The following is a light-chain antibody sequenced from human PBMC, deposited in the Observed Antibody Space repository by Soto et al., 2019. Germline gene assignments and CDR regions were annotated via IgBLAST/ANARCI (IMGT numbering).Light chain of an antibody. CDR3: NSYTSRSTYV. Sequence: QSVLTQPASVSGSPGQSITISCTGTSNDVGGYNYVSWYQHHPGKAPKLMIYEVTNRPSGVPNRFSGSKSGNTASLTISGLQAEDEADYYCNSYTSRSTYVFGTGTKVTVL. V-gene: IGLV2-14*01. J-gene: IGLJ1*01. CDR2: EVT. CDR1: SNDVGGYNY.